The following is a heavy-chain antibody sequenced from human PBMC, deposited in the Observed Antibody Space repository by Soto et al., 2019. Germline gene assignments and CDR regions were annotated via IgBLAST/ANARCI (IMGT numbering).Heavy chain of an antibody. V-gene: IGHV3-7*05. CDR1: GFVFNTYW. CDR2: INPDGSQK. CDR3: AKEGTSGLYYFDY. D-gene: IGHD6-19*01. Sequence: GGSLRLSCATPGFVFNTYWMNWVRLAPGRGLEWVANINPDGSQKYYVDSVKGRFTISRDYAKTSLYLQMNSLRVGDTAIYYCAKEGTSGLYYFDYWGPGTLVTVSS. J-gene: IGHJ4*02.